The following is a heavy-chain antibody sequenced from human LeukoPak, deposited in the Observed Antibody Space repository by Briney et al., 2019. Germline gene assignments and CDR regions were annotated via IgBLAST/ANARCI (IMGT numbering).Heavy chain of an antibody. CDR3: ARDKGCTNGVCSDGSIFDY. D-gene: IGHD2-8*01. J-gene: IGHJ4*02. CDR2: ISYDGSNK. CDR1: GFTFSSYA. Sequence: GGSLRLSCAASGFTFSSYAMHWVRQAPGKGLEWVAVISYDGSNKYYADSVKGRFTISRDNSKNTLYLQMNSLRAEDTAVYYCARDKGCTNGVCSDGSIFDYWGQGTLDTVSS. V-gene: IGHV3-30-3*01.